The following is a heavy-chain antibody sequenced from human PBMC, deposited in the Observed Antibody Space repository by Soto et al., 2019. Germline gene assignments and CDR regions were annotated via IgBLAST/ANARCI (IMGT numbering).Heavy chain of an antibody. D-gene: IGHD2-2*01. J-gene: IGHJ4*02. Sequence: GASVKVSCKASGGTFGSYAFSWVRQAPGQGLEWMGGIIPVSGAAHYAQKFQGRVTITADESTSTAYMGLSSLSSQDTAVYYCATALGCRSTSCTLDYWGQGTRVTVSS. CDR1: GGTFGSYA. V-gene: IGHV1-69*13. CDR3: ATALGCRSTSCTLDY. CDR2: IIPVSGAA.